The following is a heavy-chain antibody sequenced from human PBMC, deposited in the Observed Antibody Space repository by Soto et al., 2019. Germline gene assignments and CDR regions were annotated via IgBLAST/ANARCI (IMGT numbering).Heavy chain of an antibody. V-gene: IGHV4-30-2*01. CDR1: GGSIITVGYS. J-gene: IGHJ4*02. CDR3: ARRISARTYYFDY. D-gene: IGHD6-6*01. CDR2: IFHSGIS. Sequence: QLQLQESGSGLVKPSQTLSLTCAVSGGSIITVGYSWSWIRQPPGKGLEWIGYIFHSGISYSNPSLKGRVTMSVDGSKNRFYLRLSSVTAADTAVYYCARRISARTYYFDYWGQGTLVTVSS.